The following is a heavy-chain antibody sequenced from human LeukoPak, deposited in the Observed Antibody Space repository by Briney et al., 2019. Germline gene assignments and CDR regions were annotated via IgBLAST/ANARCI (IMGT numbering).Heavy chain of an antibody. CDR2: IKQDGSDK. J-gene: IGHJ4*02. CDR3: ARDPYDSSWGLCYFDN. D-gene: IGHD3-22*01. CDR1: GFTFSSYW. V-gene: IGHV3-7*04. Sequence: PGGSQRLSCAASGFTFSSYWMSWVRQAPGKGLEWVANIKQDGSDKYYVDSVKGRFTISRDNAKNSLYLQMNSLRAEDTAVYYCARDPYDSSWGLCYFDNMGQANLVTVSS.